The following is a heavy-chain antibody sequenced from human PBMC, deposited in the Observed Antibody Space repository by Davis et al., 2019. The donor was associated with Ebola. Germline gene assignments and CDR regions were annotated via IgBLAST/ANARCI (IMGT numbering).Heavy chain of an antibody. Sequence: GESLKISCAASGFTFSSYSMNWVRQAPGKGLEWVSSISSSSSYIYYADSVKGRFTISRDNAKNSLYLQMNSLRAEDTAVYYCAKDIGVGGPAGSGYYGMDVWGKGTTVTVSS. J-gene: IGHJ6*04. V-gene: IGHV3-21*01. CDR2: ISSSSSYI. CDR1: GFTFSSYS. CDR3: AKDIGVGGPAGSGYYGMDV. D-gene: IGHD3-10*01.